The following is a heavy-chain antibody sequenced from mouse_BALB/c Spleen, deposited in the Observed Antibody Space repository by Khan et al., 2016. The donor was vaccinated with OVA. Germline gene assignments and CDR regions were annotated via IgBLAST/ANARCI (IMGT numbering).Heavy chain of an antibody. CDR3: VRGSYGDPVAY. V-gene: IGHV5-4*02. J-gene: IGHJ3*01. CDR2: ISDSGSYI. CDR1: GFTFSDYY. D-gene: IGHD2-13*01. Sequence: EVELVESGGGLVKPGGSLTLSCAASGFTFSDYYMYWVRQTPEKRLEWVATISDSGSYIYYLDSVKGRFTSSRDDAENHLYLQMNSLQSEDTALFFCVRGSYGDPVAYWGQGTLVTVTA.